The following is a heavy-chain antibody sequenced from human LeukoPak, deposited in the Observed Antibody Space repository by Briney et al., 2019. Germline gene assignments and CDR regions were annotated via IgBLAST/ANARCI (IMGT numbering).Heavy chain of an antibody. CDR1: GFTFSSYW. Sequence: GGSLRLSCAASGFTFSSYWMSWVRQAPGKGLEWVANIKQDGSEKHYVDSVKGRFTISRDNAKNSLYLQMNSLRAEDTAVYYCARGLMVRGTYYYYYYGMDVWGQGTTVTVSS. V-gene: IGHV3-7*01. D-gene: IGHD3-10*01. CDR2: IKQDGSEK. J-gene: IGHJ6*02. CDR3: ARGLMVRGTYYYYYYGMDV.